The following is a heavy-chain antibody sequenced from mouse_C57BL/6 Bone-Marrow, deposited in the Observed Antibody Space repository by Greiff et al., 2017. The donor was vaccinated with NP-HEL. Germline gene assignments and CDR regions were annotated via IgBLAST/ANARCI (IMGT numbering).Heavy chain of an antibody. CDR2: ISDGGSYT. D-gene: IGHD1-1*01. CDR1: GFTFSSYA. CDR3: ARIFSITTVVAPFAY. Sequence: EVMLVESGGGLVKPGGSLKLSCAASGFTFSSYAMSWVRQTPEKRLEWVATISDGGSYTYYPDNVKGRFTISRDNAKNNLYLQMSHLKSEDTAMYYCARIFSITTVVAPFAYWGQGTLVTVSA. J-gene: IGHJ3*01. V-gene: IGHV5-4*03.